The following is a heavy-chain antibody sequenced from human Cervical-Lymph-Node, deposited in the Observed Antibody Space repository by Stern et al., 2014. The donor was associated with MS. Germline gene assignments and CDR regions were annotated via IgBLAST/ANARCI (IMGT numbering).Heavy chain of an antibody. D-gene: IGHD2-8*01. CDR1: GGTLNTSA. CDR2: IIPIFGAT. V-gene: IGHV1-69*01. Sequence: VQLVQSGAEVKKPGSSVKVSCKASGGTLNTSAINWVRQAPGQGLEWMGGIIPIFGATNYAQKFQGRLTITADESTTTAYMELNSLMSEDTAMYYCARVRCSNGVCYPRLDYWGQGILVTVSS. CDR3: ARVRCSNGVCYPRLDY. J-gene: IGHJ4*02.